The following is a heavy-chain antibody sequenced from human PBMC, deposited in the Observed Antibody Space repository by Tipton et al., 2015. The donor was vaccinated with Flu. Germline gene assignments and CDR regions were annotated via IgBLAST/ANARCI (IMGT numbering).Heavy chain of an antibody. CDR2: MSASGST. D-gene: IGHD6-19*01. CDR3: ARGPEQWLVNPHYFDY. J-gene: IGHJ4*02. CDR1: GDSMSSFY. V-gene: IGHV4-4*07. Sequence: TLSLTCTVSGDSMSSFYWTWIRQPAGKGLEWIGRMSASGSTYYNPSLKSRVTISVDTSKNQFSLKLSSVTAADTAVYYCARGPEQWLVNPHYFDYWGQGTLVTVSS.